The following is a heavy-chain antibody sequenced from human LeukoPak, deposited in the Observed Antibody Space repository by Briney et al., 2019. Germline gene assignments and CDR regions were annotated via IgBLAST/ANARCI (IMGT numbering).Heavy chain of an antibody. V-gene: IGHV4-39*01. CDR2: IYYSGST. J-gene: IGHJ5*02. Sequence: ASETLSLTCTVSGGSISNNNYYRDWIRQPPGWGLEWIGSIYYSGSTYYKPSLKSRLTISVDMSTNQFSLRLSSVTAADTAIYYCARREYYYINWFDRWGEGTLVIVSS. CDR3: ARREYYYINWFDR. CDR1: GGSISNNNYY. D-gene: IGHD3-10*01.